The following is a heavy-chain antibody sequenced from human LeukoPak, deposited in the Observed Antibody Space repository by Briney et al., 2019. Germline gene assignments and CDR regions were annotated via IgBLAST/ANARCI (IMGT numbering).Heavy chain of an antibody. CDR2: IYTSGST. CDR3: AMSIVMDADDAFDI. V-gene: IGHV4-61*02. CDR1: GGSISSGNYY. D-gene: IGHD6-6*01. Sequence: SETLSLTCSVSGGSISSGNYYWSWIRQPAGKGLEWIGRIYTSGSTNYNPSFKRRLTMSVDTSKNQFSLKLSSVTAADTAVYYCAMSIVMDADDAFDIWGQGTLVTVSS. J-gene: IGHJ3*02.